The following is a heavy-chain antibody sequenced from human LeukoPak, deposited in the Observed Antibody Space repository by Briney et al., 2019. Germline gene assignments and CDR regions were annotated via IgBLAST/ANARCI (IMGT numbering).Heavy chain of an antibody. J-gene: IGHJ3*02. CDR3: AKEGGYSSVDFDI. D-gene: IGHD3-22*01. CDR2: INSDGSNT. V-gene: IGHV3-74*01. Sequence: GGSLRLSCAASGFTFSSYWMSWVRQAPGKGLVWVSRINSDGSNTNYADSVKGRFTISRDNSKNTLYLQMNSLRAEDTAVYYCAKEGGYSSVDFDIWGRGTMVIVSS. CDR1: GFTFSSYW.